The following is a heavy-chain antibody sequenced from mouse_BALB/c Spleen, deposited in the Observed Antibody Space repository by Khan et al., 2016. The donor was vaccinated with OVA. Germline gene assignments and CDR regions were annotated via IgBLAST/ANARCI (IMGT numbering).Heavy chain of an antibody. J-gene: IGHJ3*01. CDR1: GFTFSTYG. CDR3: ARLAYYYNREGFAY. V-gene: IGHV5-6*01. CDR2: INTGGAYT. D-gene: IGHD1-1*01. Sequence: EVELVESGGDFVRPGGSLKLSCAASGFTFSTYGMSWVRQTPDKRLEWVATINTGGAYTYYPDTVKGRFTISRDNAKNTLYLQLSSLKSEDTAIYYGARLAYYYNREGFAYWGRGTLVTVSA.